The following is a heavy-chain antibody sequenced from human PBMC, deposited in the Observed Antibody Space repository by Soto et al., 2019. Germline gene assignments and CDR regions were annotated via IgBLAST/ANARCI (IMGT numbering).Heavy chain of an antibody. CDR2: ISYSGST. CDR1: GASISSYS. J-gene: IGHJ3*02. V-gene: IGHV4-59*08. Sequence: QVQLQESGPGLVKPSETLSLTCTVSGASISSYSWSWIRQPPGKGLEWTGYISYSGSTNYNPSLKSRVTISVDTSKNQFSLKLRSVTAADTAVYYCASGGRYNAFDIWGQGTMVTVSS. D-gene: IGHD1-26*01. CDR3: ASGGRYNAFDI.